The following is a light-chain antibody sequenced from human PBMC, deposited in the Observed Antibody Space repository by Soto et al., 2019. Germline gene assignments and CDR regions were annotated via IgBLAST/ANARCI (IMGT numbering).Light chain of an antibody. CDR2: SGY. CDR3: QQYNNWPIT. CDR1: QSVSSS. J-gene: IGKJ5*01. Sequence: FVVTQSPDTLSLSPGETATLSCRASQSVSSSVAWYQHKPGQSPRLVVYSGYKRSPGIPARFSGSGSGTEFTLTISSLQSEDFAVYYCQQYNNWPITFGQGTRLEIK. V-gene: IGKV3-15*01.